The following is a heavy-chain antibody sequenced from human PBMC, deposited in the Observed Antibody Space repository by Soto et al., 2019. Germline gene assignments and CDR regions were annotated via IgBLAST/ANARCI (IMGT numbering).Heavy chain of an antibody. J-gene: IGHJ4*02. Sequence: GASLKVSCKASGYTFVISDINWVRQATGQGLEWMGWMNPNTGITGYGQKFQGRLTTTRNTSISTAYMELSSLRSEDTAVYYCASPRAVAATGFDSWGQGTLVTVSS. CDR2: MNPNTGIT. D-gene: IGHD6-19*01. V-gene: IGHV1-8*01. CDR1: GYTFVISD. CDR3: ASPRAVAATGFDS.